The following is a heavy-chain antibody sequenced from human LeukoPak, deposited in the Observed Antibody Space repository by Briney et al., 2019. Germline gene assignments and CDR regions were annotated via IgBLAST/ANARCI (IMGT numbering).Heavy chain of an antibody. D-gene: IGHD5-18*01. V-gene: IGHV4-59*08. J-gene: IGHJ4*02. CDR3: ARRSYGTDYFDY. CDR2: IYYSGST. CDR1: GGSTSYYY. Sequence: SETLSLTCTVSGGSTSYYYWSWIRQAPGKGLEWIGYIYYSGSTNYNPSLKSRVTISVDTSKNQFSLKLSSVTAADTAVYYCARRSYGTDYFDYWGQGTLVTVSS.